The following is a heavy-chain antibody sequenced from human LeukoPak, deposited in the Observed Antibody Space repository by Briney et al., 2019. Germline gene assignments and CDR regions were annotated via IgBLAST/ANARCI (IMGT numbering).Heavy chain of an antibody. J-gene: IGHJ4*02. D-gene: IGHD3-22*01. CDR2: IYYSGST. CDR1: GGSISSYY. CDR3: ARVTYYYDSSGLNYFDY. Sequence: PSETLSLTCTVSGGSISSYYWSWIRQPPGKGLEWIGYIYYSGSTNYNPSLKSRVTISVDTSKNQFSLKLSSVTAADTAVYYCARVTYYYDSSGLNYFDYWGQGTLVTVSS. V-gene: IGHV4-59*01.